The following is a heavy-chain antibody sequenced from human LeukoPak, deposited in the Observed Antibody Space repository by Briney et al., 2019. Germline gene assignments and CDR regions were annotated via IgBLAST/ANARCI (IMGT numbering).Heavy chain of an antibody. Sequence: ASVKVSCKASGYTFTDYYIHWVRQAPGQGLEWMGWINPNSGGTNYAQKFQGRVTMTRDTSISTAYMELSRLRSDDTAVYYCARASDSSDGLDYWGQGTLVTVSS. CDR3: ARASDSSDGLDY. V-gene: IGHV1-2*02. CDR1: GYTFTDYY. D-gene: IGHD6-19*01. J-gene: IGHJ4*02. CDR2: INPNSGGT.